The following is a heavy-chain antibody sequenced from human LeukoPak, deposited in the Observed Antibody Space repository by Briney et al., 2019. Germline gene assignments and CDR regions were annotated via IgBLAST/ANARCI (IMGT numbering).Heavy chain of an antibody. CDR2: ISSSSSYI. V-gene: IGHV3-21*01. J-gene: IGHJ4*02. CDR1: GFTVSSNY. CDR3: ARGDWEYFDY. Sequence: GGSLRLSCAASGFTVSSNYVSWVRQAPGKGLEWVSSISSSSSYIYYADSVKGRFTISRDNAKNSLYLQMNSLRAEDTAVYYCARGDWEYFDYWGQGTLVTVSS. D-gene: IGHD3-9*01.